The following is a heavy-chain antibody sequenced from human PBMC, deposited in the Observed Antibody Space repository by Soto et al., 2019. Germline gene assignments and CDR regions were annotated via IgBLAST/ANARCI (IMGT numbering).Heavy chain of an antibody. Sequence: PGGSLRLSCAASGFTSSSYAMSWVRQAPGKGLEWVSAISGSGGSTYYADSVKGRFTISRDNSKSTLYLQMNSLRAEDTAVYYCAKVMVEVSRWIQLWLRGGFDYWGQGTLVTVSS. D-gene: IGHD5-18*01. CDR1: GFTSSSYA. CDR2: ISGSGGST. J-gene: IGHJ4*02. CDR3: AKVMVEVSRWIQLWLRGGFDY. V-gene: IGHV3-23*01.